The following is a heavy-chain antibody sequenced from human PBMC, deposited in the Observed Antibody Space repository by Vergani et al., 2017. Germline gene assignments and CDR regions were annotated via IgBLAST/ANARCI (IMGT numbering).Heavy chain of an antibody. J-gene: IGHJ3*02. D-gene: IGHD2-2*01. CDR3: ARQRYCSSTSCIDSFDI. V-gene: IGHV5-51*01. CDR1: GYSFTSYW. CDR2: IYPGDSDT. Sequence: EVQLVQSGAEVKKPGESLKISCKGSGYSFTSYWIGWVRQMPGKGLEWMGIIYPGDSDTRYRPSFQGQVTISADKSISTAYLHWSSLKASDTAMYYCARQRYCSSTSCIDSFDIWGQGTMVTVSS.